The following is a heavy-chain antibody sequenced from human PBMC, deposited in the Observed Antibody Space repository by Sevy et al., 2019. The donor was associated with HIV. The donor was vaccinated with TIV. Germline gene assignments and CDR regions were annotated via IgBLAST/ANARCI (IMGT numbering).Heavy chain of an antibody. CDR1: GFTFSSYW. CDR2: IKQDGSEK. D-gene: IGHD3-3*01. CDR3: ARTSKNGRWSGGYYYYYYMDV. V-gene: IGHV3-7*01. Sequence: GGSLRLSCAASGFTFSSYWMSWVRQAPGKGLEWVANIKQDGSEKYYVDSVKGRFTISRDNAKNSLYLQMNSLRAEDTAVYYCARTSKNGRWSGGYYYYYYMDVWGKGTTVTVSS. J-gene: IGHJ6*03.